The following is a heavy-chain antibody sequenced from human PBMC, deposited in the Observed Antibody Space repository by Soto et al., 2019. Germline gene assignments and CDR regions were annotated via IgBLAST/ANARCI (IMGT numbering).Heavy chain of an antibody. CDR2: IYYSGST. CDR1: GGSISRSSYF. J-gene: IGHJ4*02. CDR3: ARGRPDLITIFGVVIIGPFDY. D-gene: IGHD3-3*01. Sequence: SGTPSLTCTVSGGSISRSSYFWGWIRQPPGKGLEWIGCIYYSGSTYYNPSLKSRVTISVDTSKNQFSLKLSSVTAADTAVYYCARGRPDLITIFGVVIIGPFDYWGQGTLVTVSS. V-gene: IGHV4-39*01.